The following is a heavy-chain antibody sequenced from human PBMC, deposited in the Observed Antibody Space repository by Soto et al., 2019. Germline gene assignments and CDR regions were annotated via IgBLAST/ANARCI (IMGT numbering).Heavy chain of an antibody. J-gene: IGHJ4*02. CDR2: ISGSGGST. Sequence: QPGGSLRLSCAASGFTFSSYAMSWVRQAPGKGLEWVSAISGSGGSTYYADSVKGRFTISRDNSKNTLYLQMNSLRAEDTAVYYCAKKALHDLYSGSPTTYYFDYWGQGTLVTVSS. CDR3: AKKALHDLYSGSPTTYYFDY. CDR1: GFTFSSYA. D-gene: IGHD1-26*01. V-gene: IGHV3-23*01.